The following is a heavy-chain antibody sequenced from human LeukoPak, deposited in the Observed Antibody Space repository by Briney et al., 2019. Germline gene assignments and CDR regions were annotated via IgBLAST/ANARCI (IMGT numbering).Heavy chain of an antibody. D-gene: IGHD3-9*01. CDR2: ISGSGGST. J-gene: IGHJ5*02. CDR3: AKMRGDILTGYYRGWFDP. Sequence: GGSLRLSCAASGFTFSSYAMSWVRQAPGKGLEWVSAISGSGGSTYYADSVKGRSTISRDNSKNTLYLQMNSLRAEDTAVYYCAKMRGDILTGYYRGWFDPWGQGTLVTVSS. V-gene: IGHV3-23*01. CDR1: GFTFSSYA.